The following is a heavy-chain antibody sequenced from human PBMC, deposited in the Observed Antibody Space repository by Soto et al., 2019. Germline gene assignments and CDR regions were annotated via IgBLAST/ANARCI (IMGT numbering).Heavy chain of an antibody. Sequence: ASVKVSCKASGYTFTGYYMHWVRQAPGQGLEWMGWINPNSGGTNYAQKFQGWVTMTRDTSISTAYMELSRLRSDDTAVYYCAREGYYYDSSGSTNLFDSWGQGTLVTVSS. D-gene: IGHD3-22*01. CDR3: AREGYYYDSSGSTNLFDS. V-gene: IGHV1-2*04. J-gene: IGHJ5*01. CDR2: INPNSGGT. CDR1: GYTFTGYY.